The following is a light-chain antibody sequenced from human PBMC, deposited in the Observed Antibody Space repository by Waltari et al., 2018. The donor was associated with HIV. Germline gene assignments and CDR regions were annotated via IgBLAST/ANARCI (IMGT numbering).Light chain of an antibody. CDR2: RND. CDR1: TSNIGRID. Sequence: SVVTQPPSASGTPGQRGTIPCSGNTSNIGRIDVFWYQPLPVTAPKLLIHRNDRRPSGVPDRYSASTYWPSASLAISGLRSEDEADDYCVTWDDSLRGGVFGGGTKVAFL. J-gene: IGLJ2*01. CDR3: VTWDDSLRGGV. V-gene: IGLV1-47*01.